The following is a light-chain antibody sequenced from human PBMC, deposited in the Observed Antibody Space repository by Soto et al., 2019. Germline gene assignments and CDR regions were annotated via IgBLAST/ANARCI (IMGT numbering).Light chain of an antibody. J-gene: IGKJ5*01. CDR1: QSVSSSY. Sequence: EIVLTQSPGTLSLSPGERATLSCRASQSVSSSYLAWYQQKPGQAPRLLIYGASSRATGIPDRFSGSGSGTDFPLTISRLEPEDFAVYYCQQYGSSSITFGQGKRLEIK. CDR3: QQYGSSSIT. CDR2: GAS. V-gene: IGKV3-20*01.